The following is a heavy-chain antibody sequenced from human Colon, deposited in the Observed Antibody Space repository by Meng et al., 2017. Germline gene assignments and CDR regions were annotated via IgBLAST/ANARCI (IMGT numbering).Heavy chain of an antibody. CDR3: ARETKVAVTE. CDR2: IYYSGST. Sequence: QVQLQESGLGLVKPSETLSLTCTVSGGSISNHYWSWIRQPPGWGLEWIGSIYYSGSTNYKPSLKSRVTISVDTSKNQFSLKLSSVTAADTAVYYCARETKVAVTEWGQGTLVTVSS. J-gene: IGHJ4*02. V-gene: IGHV4-59*11. D-gene: IGHD6-19*01. CDR1: GGSISNHY.